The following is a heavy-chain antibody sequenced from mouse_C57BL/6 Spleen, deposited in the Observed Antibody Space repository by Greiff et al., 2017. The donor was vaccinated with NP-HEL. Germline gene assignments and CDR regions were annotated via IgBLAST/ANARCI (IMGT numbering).Heavy chain of an antibody. Sequence: VQLQQPGAELVRPGTSVKLSCKASGYTFTSYWMHWVKQRPGQGLEWIGVIDPSDSYTNYNQKFKGKATLTVDTSSSTAYMQLSSLTSEDSAVYYCARDPTVVATGYFDVWGTGTTVTVSS. J-gene: IGHJ1*03. CDR3: ARDPTVVATGYFDV. V-gene: IGHV1-59*01. CDR1: GYTFTSYW. D-gene: IGHD1-1*01. CDR2: IDPSDSYT.